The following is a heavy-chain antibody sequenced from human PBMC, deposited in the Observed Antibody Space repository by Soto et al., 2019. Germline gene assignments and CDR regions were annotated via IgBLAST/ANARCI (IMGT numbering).Heavy chain of an antibody. CDR3: ARDRYSSGWLDDFDI. CDR1: GFTVSSHY. Sequence: EVQVVESGGGLVPPGGSLRLSCAASGFTVSSHYMSWVRQAPGKGLEWVSVIFTGGATYYADSVKGRFTISRHSSKNTVYLQMNSLRAEDTAVYYCARDRYSSGWLDDFDIWGQGTMVTVSS. V-gene: IGHV3-53*04. CDR2: IFTGGAT. J-gene: IGHJ3*02. D-gene: IGHD6-19*01.